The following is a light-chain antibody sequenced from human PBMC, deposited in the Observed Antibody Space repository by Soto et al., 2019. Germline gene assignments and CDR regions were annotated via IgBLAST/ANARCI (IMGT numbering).Light chain of an antibody. J-gene: IGKJ1*01. CDR2: DAS. CDR1: QSVSSY. V-gene: IGKV3-20*01. CDR3: QQYGRSPTT. Sequence: EIVLTQSPATLSLSPGERATLSCRASQSVSSYLAWYQQRPGQAPRLLIYDASSRATGIPDRFSGSGSGTDFTLTISRLEPEDFAVYYCQQYGRSPTTFGQGTKVDI.